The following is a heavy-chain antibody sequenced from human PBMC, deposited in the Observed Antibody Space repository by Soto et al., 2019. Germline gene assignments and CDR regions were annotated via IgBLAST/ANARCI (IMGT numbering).Heavy chain of an antibody. J-gene: IGHJ4*02. Sequence: ASVKVSCKASGYTFTSYYMRWVRQAPGQGLEWMGIINPSGGSTSYAQKFQGRVTMTRDTSTSTVYMELSSLRSEDTAVYYCASARMTTVTTRPFSIDYWGQGTLVTVS. CDR3: ASARMTTVTTRPFSIDY. CDR2: INPSGGST. CDR1: GYTFTSYY. V-gene: IGHV1-46*01. D-gene: IGHD4-4*01.